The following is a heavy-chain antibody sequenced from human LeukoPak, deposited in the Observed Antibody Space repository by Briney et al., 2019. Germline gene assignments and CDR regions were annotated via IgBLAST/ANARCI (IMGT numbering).Heavy chain of an antibody. J-gene: IGHJ4*02. CDR3: ARRAGAYSHPYDY. CDR2: IYSGGST. D-gene: IGHD4/OR15-4a*01. Sequence: GGSLRLSCTVSGFTDSSDSMSWVRQAPGKGLEWVSFIYSGGSTHYSDSVKGRFTISRDNSKNTLYLQMNSLRAEDTAVYYCARRAGAYSHPYDYWGQGTLVTVSS. V-gene: IGHV3-53*01. CDR1: GFTDSSDS.